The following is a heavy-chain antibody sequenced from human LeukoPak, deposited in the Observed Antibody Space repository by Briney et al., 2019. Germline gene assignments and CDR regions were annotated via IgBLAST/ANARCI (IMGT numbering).Heavy chain of an antibody. J-gene: IGHJ4*02. V-gene: IGHV3-48*01. CDR3: ARERPGDSSSSSY. CDR2: ISSSSSTI. CDR1: GFTFSSYS. Sequence: GGSLRLSCAASGFTFSSYSMNWVRQAPGKGLEWVSYISSSSSTIYYADSVKGRFTISRDNAKNSLYLQMNSLRAEDTAVYYCARERPGDSSSSSYWGQGTLVTVSS. D-gene: IGHD6-6*01.